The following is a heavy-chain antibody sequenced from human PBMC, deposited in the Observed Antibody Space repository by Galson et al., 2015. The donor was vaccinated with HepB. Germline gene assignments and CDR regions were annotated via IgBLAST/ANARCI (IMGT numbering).Heavy chain of an antibody. J-gene: IGHJ4*02. Sequence: SLRLSCAASGFTFSSYAMHWVRQAPGKGLGWVAVISYDGSNKYYADSVKGRFTISRDNSKNTLYLQMNSLRAEDTAVYYCARVQGWENLWFGDYWGQGTLVTVSS. CDR1: GFTFSSYA. V-gene: IGHV3-30*04. D-gene: IGHD3-10*01. CDR3: ARVQGWENLWFGDY. CDR2: ISYDGSNK.